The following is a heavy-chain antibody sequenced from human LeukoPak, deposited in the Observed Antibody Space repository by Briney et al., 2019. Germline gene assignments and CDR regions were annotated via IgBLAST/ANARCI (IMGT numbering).Heavy chain of an antibody. Sequence: GASVKVSCKASGYTFTCYYMHWVRQAPGQGLEWMGWINSNSGGTKYTQNFQGRVTMTRDTSISTAYMELSSLRSDDTAVYYCAREKIGSGYDQDLDYWGQGTMVTVSS. CDR1: GYTFTCYY. D-gene: IGHD5-12*01. J-gene: IGHJ4*02. V-gene: IGHV1-2*02. CDR2: INSNSGGT. CDR3: AREKIGSGYDQDLDY.